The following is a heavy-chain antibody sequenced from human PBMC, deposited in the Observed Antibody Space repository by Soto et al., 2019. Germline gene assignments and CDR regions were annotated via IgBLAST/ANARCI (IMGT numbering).Heavy chain of an antibody. V-gene: IGHV4-30-4*01. D-gene: IGHD7-27*01. CDR1: GGSISTVDYW. J-gene: IGHJ4*02. CDR2: IYDGGRT. CDR3: ARGPSGDKVDS. Sequence: QVQLQESGPGLVKPSQTLSLTCTVSGGSISTVDYWWSWIRQSPDMGLEWIGHIYDGGRTYNNPSLESLVTIPEDTSKSPLTLTLSSVSAADTAVYYCARGPSGDKVDSWGQGTLVTVSS.